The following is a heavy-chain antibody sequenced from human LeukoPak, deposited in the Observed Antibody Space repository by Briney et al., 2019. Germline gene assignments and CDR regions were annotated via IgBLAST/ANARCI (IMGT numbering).Heavy chain of an antibody. Sequence: SETLSLTCAVSGGSISSYYWSWIRQPPGKGLEWIGYIYYSGSTNYNPSLKSRVTISVDTSKNQFSLKLSSVTAADTAVYYCARWVSGWFDYWGQGTLVTVSS. CDR2: IYYSGST. J-gene: IGHJ4*02. CDR1: GGSISSYY. V-gene: IGHV4-59*01. CDR3: ARWVSGWFDY. D-gene: IGHD6-19*01.